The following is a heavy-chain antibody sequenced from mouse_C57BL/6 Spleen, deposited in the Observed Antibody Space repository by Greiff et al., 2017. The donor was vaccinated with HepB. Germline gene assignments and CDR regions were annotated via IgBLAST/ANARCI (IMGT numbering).Heavy chain of an antibody. Sequence: QVQLQQPGAELVKPGASVKLSCKASGYTFTSYWMHWVKQRPGQGLEWIGMIHPNSGSTNYNEKFKSKATLTVDKSSSTAYMQLSSLTSEDSAVYYCARAADGYYEGFAYWGQGTLVTVSA. J-gene: IGHJ3*01. CDR2: IHPNSGST. D-gene: IGHD2-3*01. CDR1: GYTFTSYW. CDR3: ARAADGYYEGFAY. V-gene: IGHV1-64*01.